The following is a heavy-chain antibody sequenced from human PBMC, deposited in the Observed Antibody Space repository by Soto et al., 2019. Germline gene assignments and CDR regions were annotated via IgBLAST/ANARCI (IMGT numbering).Heavy chain of an antibody. V-gene: IGHV1-69*18. Sequence: QVQLVQSGAEVKKPGSSVKVSCKASGGNFTSYVISWVRQAPGQGLEWMGNIIPIYGTANYLQKFRGRVTITAVESTSTVFMELSRLKSEDTAVYYCARDVSQGYSYGLQGFDPWGQGTLVTASS. CDR2: IIPIYGTA. CDR1: GGNFTSYV. CDR3: ARDVSQGYSYGLQGFDP. J-gene: IGHJ5*02. D-gene: IGHD3-10*01.